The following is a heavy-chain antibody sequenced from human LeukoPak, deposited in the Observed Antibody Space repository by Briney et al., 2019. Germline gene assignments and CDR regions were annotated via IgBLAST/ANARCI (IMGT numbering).Heavy chain of an antibody. V-gene: IGHV1-18*01. CDR3: AREAAAPFFDY. J-gene: IGHJ4*02. Sequence: ASVKVSCKASGYTFTSYGISWVRQAPGQGLEWMGWMNPNSGNTGYAQKLQGRVTMTTDTSTSTAYMELRGLISDDTAVYYCAREAAAPFFDYWGQGTLVTVSS. CDR2: MNPNSGNT. D-gene: IGHD6-13*01. CDR1: GYTFTSYG.